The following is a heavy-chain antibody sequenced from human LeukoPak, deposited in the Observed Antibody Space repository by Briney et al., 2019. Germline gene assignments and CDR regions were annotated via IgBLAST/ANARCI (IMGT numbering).Heavy chain of an antibody. V-gene: IGHV4-59*12. CDR1: GGSFSNYY. Sequence: PSETLSLTCTVPGGSFSNYYWSWIRQPPGKGLEWIGYLYYSGNTDYNPSLKSRVTMSLDTSKNQFSLKLSSVTAADTAVYYCARGLLAAAGAEYFQHWGQGTPVTVSS. J-gene: IGHJ1*01. D-gene: IGHD6-13*01. CDR3: ARGLLAAAGAEYFQH. CDR2: LYYSGNT.